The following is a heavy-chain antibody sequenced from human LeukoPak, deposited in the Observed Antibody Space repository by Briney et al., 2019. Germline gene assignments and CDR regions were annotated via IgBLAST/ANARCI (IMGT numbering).Heavy chain of an antibody. J-gene: IGHJ3*02. D-gene: IGHD5-18*01. Sequence: ASVKVSCKASGYTFTSYYMHWVRQAPGQGLEWMGWINPNSGGTNYAQKFQGRVTMTRDTSISTAYMELSRLRSDDTAVYYCARDKSQLWSNAFDIWGQGTMVTVSS. CDR2: INPNSGGT. CDR1: GYTFTSYY. CDR3: ARDKSQLWSNAFDI. V-gene: IGHV1-2*02.